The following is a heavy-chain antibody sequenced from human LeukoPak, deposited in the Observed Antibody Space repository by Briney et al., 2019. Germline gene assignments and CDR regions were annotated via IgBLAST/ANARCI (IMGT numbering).Heavy chain of an antibody. V-gene: IGHV4-59*01. J-gene: IGHJ4*02. CDR2: IYYSGTT. CDR3: ARSSGAYRSFDY. D-gene: IGHD1-26*01. Sequence: SETLSLTCTVSGVSISIYYWSWIRQPPGKGLEWIGYIYYSGTTDYNPSLKSRVTISVDTSNNQFSLKVSSVTAADTAVYYCARSSGAYRSFDYWGQGTLVPVSS. CDR1: GVSISIYY.